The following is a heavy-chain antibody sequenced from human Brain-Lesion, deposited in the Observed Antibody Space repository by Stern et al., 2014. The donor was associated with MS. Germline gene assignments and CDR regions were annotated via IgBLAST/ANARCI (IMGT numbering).Heavy chain of an antibody. CDR3: AGEEDIRYCSGGSCTGNWFDP. CDR2: IYYSGNT. CDR1: GGSVSSTSYA. V-gene: IGHV4-39*01. J-gene: IGHJ5*02. D-gene: IGHD2-15*01. Sequence: QLQLQESGPGLVKPSETLSLTCTVAGGSVSSTSYAWAWIRQPPGKGLEWIGPIYYSGNTYYSPSLKSRLTISLDTSKNTFSLQLRSVTAADTAVYYCAGEEDIRYCSGGSCTGNWFDPWGQGTLVTVSS.